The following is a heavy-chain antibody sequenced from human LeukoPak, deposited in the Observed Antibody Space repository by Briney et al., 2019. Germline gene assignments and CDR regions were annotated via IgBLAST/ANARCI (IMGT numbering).Heavy chain of an antibody. J-gene: IGHJ3*02. CDR2: IYYSGST. Sequence: PSETLSLTCTVSGGSISSYYWSWIRQPPGKGLEWIGYIYYSGSTYYNPSLKSRVTISVDTSKNQFSLKLSSVTAADTAVYYCARGDVLRYFDWFREHDAFDIWGQGTMVTVSS. V-gene: IGHV4-59*12. D-gene: IGHD3-9*01. CDR3: ARGDVLRYFDWFREHDAFDI. CDR1: GGSISSYY.